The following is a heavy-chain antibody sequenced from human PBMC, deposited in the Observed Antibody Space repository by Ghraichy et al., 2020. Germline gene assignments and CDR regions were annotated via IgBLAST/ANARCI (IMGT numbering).Heavy chain of an antibody. J-gene: IGHJ4*02. CDR3: ARERDGYNSRTIDY. CDR1: GGSISSYY. V-gene: IGHV4-59*01. Sequence: SETLSLTCTVSGGSISSYYWSWIRQPPGKGLEWIGYIYYSGSTNYNPSLKSRVTISVDTSKNQFSLKLSSVTAADTAVYYCARERDGYNSRTIDYWGQGTLVTVSS. CDR2: IYYSGST. D-gene: IGHD5-24*01.